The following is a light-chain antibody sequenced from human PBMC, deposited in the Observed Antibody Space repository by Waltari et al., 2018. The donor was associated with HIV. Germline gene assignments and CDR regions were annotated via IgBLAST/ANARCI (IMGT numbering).Light chain of an antibody. J-gene: IGKJ2*01. CDR2: GAS. V-gene: IGKV3-15*01. CDR1: QSASSN. CDR3: QQYNNWPPMYT. Sequence: ELVLTWSPPTLSVSPGQRATVASRASQSASSNLAWYQQQPGQANRHLIYGASTRATGIPARFSGSGSGTEFTLTISSLQSEDFAVYYCQQYNNWPPMYTFGQGTKLEIK.